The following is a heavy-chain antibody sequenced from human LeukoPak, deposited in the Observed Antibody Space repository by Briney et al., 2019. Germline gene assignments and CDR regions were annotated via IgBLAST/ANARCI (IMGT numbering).Heavy chain of an antibody. Sequence: SVKVSCKASGGTFSSYAINWVRQAHGQGLEWMGRIIPRLDTTNYAQKFQGRVTITADKSTDTVYMELRRLRSEDTAVYYCANLVGPLDVWGQGTTVSVSS. D-gene: IGHD1-26*01. CDR2: IIPRLDTT. V-gene: IGHV1-69*04. J-gene: IGHJ6*02. CDR1: GGTFSSYA. CDR3: ANLVGPLDV.